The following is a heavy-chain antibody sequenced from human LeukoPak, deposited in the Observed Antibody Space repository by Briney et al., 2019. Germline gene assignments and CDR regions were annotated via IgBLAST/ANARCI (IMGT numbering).Heavy chain of an antibody. CDR2: ISSSSNYI. CDR1: GFTISAYN. Sequence: PGGSLRLSCVTSGFTISAYNMNWVRQAPGKGLEWVSCISSSSNYIYYADSVKGRFTISRDNAKNSLYLQMNSLRAEDTAVYYCARDEGVSFDYWGQGTLVTVSS. V-gene: IGHV3-21*01. CDR3: ARDEGVSFDY. J-gene: IGHJ4*02.